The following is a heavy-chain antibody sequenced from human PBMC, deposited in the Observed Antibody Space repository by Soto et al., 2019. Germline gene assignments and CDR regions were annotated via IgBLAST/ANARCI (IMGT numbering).Heavy chain of an antibody. CDR3: ATRPPDSSRCSPLDY. D-gene: IGHD3-22*01. V-gene: IGHV3-23*01. Sequence: EVQLLESGGGLVQPGGSLRLSCEASGITFSSHVMSWVRQAPGNGLEWVSSIGASGGSTDYADSVKGRFTISRDNSRNTVYLQVSSLRAEDAAVYFCATRPPDSSRCSPLDYWGQGTLVTVSS. CDR2: IGASGGST. J-gene: IGHJ4*02. CDR1: GITFSSHV.